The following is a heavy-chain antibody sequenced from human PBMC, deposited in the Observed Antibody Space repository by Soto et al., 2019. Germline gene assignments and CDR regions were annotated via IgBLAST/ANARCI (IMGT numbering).Heavy chain of an antibody. CDR2: IYYSGST. J-gene: IGHJ6*02. D-gene: IGHD1-20*01. Sequence: SETLSLTCTVSGGSISSYYWSWIRQPPGKGLEWIGYIYYSGSTNYNPSLKSRFTISVDTSKNQFSVKLSSVTAADTAVYYCARGPITGATFDSYYYGMDVWGQGTTVTVSS. CDR1: GGSISSYY. V-gene: IGHV4-59*08. CDR3: ARGPITGATFDSYYYGMDV.